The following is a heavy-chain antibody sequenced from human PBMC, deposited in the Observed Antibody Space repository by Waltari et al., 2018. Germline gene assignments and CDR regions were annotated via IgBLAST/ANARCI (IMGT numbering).Heavy chain of an antibody. CDR2: IYHSGST. CDR1: GYSISSGYY. CDR3: ARQSGSSSPFDY. V-gene: IGHV4-38-2*01. D-gene: IGHD6-6*01. J-gene: IGHJ4*02. Sequence: QVQLQESGPGLVKPSETLSLTCAVSGYSISSGYYWGWIRQPPGKGLAWIGSIYHSGSTYYNPSLKSRGTISVDTSKNQFSLKLSSVTAADTAVYYCARQSGSSSPFDYWGQGTRVTVSS.